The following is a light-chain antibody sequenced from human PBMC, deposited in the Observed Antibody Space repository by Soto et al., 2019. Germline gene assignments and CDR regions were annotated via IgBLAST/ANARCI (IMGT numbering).Light chain of an antibody. CDR3: QQYSKFSLT. Sequence: DIQMTQSPSTLSASVGDRVTITCRASESISSWLAWYQQKPGKAPKLLIYKASSLASGVPSRFTGSGSGTDLTLTTRSLQPDDFAAYYCQQYSKFSLTFGGGTKVEIK. V-gene: IGKV1-5*03. J-gene: IGKJ4*01. CDR1: ESISSW. CDR2: KAS.